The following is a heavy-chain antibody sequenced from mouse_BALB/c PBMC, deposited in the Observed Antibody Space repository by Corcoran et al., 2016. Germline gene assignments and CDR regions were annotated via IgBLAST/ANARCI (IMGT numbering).Heavy chain of an antibody. J-gene: IGHJ2*01. Sequence: EVQLQQSGPELVKPGASVKMSCKASGYTFTDYYMKWVKKSHGKSLEWIGDINPNNGGTSYNHKFKGKTTLTVDKSSSTAYMQLTSLTSEDSAGYYWARDDDDYFDYGGQGTTLTASS. CDR3: ARDDDDYFDY. CDR1: GYTFTDYY. CDR2: INPNNGGT. V-gene: IGHV1-26*01. D-gene: IGHD2-3*01.